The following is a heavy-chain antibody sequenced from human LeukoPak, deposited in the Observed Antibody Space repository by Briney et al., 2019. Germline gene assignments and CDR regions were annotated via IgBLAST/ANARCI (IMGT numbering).Heavy chain of an antibody. V-gene: IGHV6-1*01. J-gene: IGHJ5*02. D-gene: IGHD2-15*01. CDR2: TYYRSKRYN. CDR1: GDSVSSNSAA. CDR3: ARGSRRFVYCSGGSCYSAGNWFDP. Sequence: SQTLSLTCAISGDSVSSNSAAWNWIRQSPSRGLEWLVRTYYRSKRYNDYAVSVKSRITINPDTSKNQFSLQLNSVTPEDTAVYYCARGSRRFVYCSGGSCYSAGNWFDPWGRGTLVTVSS.